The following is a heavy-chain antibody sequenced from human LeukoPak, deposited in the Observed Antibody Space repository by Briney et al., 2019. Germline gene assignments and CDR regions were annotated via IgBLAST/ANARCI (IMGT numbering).Heavy chain of an antibody. J-gene: IGHJ4*02. Sequence: PGGSLTLSCAGSGCTFSVHYIGWVRQPPGKGLEWVGRIRDKASRYTTEYAASVKSRFTISRDNSKKSLYLQRDSLKTEDTAVYYCTRDPSYGDGYDQWGQGTLVIVSS. D-gene: IGHD2-21*02. CDR3: TRDPSYGDGYDQ. CDR1: GCTFSVHY. CDR2: IRDKASRYTT. V-gene: IGHV3-72*01.